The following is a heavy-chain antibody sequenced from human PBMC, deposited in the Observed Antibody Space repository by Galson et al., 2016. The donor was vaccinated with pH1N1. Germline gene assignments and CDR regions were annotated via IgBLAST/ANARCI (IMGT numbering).Heavy chain of an antibody. CDR1: GYTFTDKY. Sequence: SVKVSCKASGYTFTDKYLHWVRQAPGQGLEWMGRINPDSGDTRYTQKFRGRVTMTSDTSVTTAYMELTSVTYDDTAVYFCATSVEGSGSYYFDYWGQGTLVTVSS. CDR3: ATSVEGSGSYYFDY. CDR2: INPDSGDT. J-gene: IGHJ4*02. V-gene: IGHV1-2*06. D-gene: IGHD3-22*01.